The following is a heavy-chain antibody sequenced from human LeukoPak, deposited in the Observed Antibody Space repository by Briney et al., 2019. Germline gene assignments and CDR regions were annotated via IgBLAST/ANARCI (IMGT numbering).Heavy chain of an antibody. CDR2: TIPILGIA. J-gene: IGHJ4*02. V-gene: IGHV1-69*04. D-gene: IGHD3-10*01. CDR3: ARGSRVLRYRYYFDY. CDR1: GGTFSSYA. Sequence: GASVKVSCKASGGTFSSYAISWVRQAPGQGLEWMGRTIPILGIANYAQKFQGRVTITADKSTSTAYMELSSLRSEDTAVYYCARGSRVLRYRYYFDYWGQGTLVTVSS.